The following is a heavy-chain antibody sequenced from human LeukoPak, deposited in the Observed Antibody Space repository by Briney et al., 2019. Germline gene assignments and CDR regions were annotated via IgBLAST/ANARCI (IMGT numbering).Heavy chain of an antibody. CDR1: GFTFSSYG. V-gene: IGHV3-48*04. J-gene: IGHJ6*02. CDR2: ISSSGSTI. D-gene: IGHD3-10*01. CDR3: ARGSYYYGSGSYYYGMDV. Sequence: GGSLRLSCAASGFTFSSYGMHWVRQAPGKGLEWVSYISSSGSTIYYADSVKGRFTISRDNAKNSLYLQMNSLRAEDTAVYYCARGSYYYGSGSYYYGMDVWGQGTTVTVSS.